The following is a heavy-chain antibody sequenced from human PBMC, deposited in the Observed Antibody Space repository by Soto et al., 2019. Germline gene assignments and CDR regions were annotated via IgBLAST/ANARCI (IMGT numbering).Heavy chain of an antibody. CDR3: APSIAAADYYFDY. V-gene: IGHV3-23*01. J-gene: IGHJ4*02. D-gene: IGHD6-13*01. CDR2: ISGSGGST. Sequence: GVSLRLSCAASGFTFSSYAMSWVRQAPGKGLEWVSAISGSGGSTYYADSVKGRFTISRDNSKNTLYLQMNSLRAEDTAVYYCAPSIAAADYYFDYWGQGTLVTVSS. CDR1: GFTFSSYA.